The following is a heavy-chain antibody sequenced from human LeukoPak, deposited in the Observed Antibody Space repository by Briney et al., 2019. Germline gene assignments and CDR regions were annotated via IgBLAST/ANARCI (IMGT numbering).Heavy chain of an antibody. V-gene: IGHV1-69*13. Sequence: ASVKVSCKASGGTFSSYAISWVRQAPGQGLEWMGGINPIFGTANYAQKFQGRVTITADESTSTAYMELSSLRSEDTAVYYCARDTRGGGYDFGYWGQGTLVTVSS. CDR2: INPIFGTA. D-gene: IGHD5-12*01. CDR3: ARDTRGGGYDFGY. J-gene: IGHJ4*02. CDR1: GGTFSSYA.